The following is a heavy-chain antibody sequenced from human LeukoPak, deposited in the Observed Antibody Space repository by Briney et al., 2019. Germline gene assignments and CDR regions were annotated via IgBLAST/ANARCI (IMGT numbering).Heavy chain of an antibody. V-gene: IGHV3-30*04. CDR3: ARVQDYGDYAEYYYYGMDV. Sequence: GGSLRLSCAASGFTFSSYAMHWVRKAPGKGLEGVAVISYVGSNKYYADSVKGRFTISRDNSKNTLYLQMNSLRAEDTAVYYCARVQDYGDYAEYYYYGMDVWGQGTTVTVSS. J-gene: IGHJ6*02. D-gene: IGHD4-17*01. CDR1: GFTFSSYA. CDR2: ISYVGSNK.